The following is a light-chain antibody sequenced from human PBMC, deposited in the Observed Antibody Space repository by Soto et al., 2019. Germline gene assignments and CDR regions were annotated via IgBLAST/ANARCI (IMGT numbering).Light chain of an antibody. Sequence: QAVVTQPPSASGTPGQRVTISCSGSSSNIGSNYVYWYQQLPGTVPQLLIYRNSERPSGVPDRFSGSKSGTSASLAISGLLSEEEADYYCAAWDDSLSGVVFGGGTKLTVL. CDR1: SSNIGSNY. J-gene: IGLJ2*01. V-gene: IGLV1-47*01. CDR2: RNS. CDR3: AAWDDSLSGVV.